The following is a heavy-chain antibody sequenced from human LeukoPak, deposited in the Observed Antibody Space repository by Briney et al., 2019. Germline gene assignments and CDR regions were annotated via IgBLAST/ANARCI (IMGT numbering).Heavy chain of an antibody. D-gene: IGHD2-15*01. CDR2: INPNSGGT. J-gene: IGHJ4*02. CDR3: AKTSCSGGSCYLEY. Sequence: ASVKVSCKASGYTFTGYYMHWVRQAPGQGLEWMGWINPNSGGTNYAQKLQGWVTMTRDTSISTAYMELSRLRSDDTAVYYCAKTSCSGGSCYLEYWGQGTLVTVSS. CDR1: GYTFTGYY. V-gene: IGHV1-2*04.